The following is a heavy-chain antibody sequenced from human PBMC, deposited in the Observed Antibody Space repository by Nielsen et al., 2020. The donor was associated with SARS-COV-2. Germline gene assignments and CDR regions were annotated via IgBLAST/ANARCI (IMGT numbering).Heavy chain of an antibody. D-gene: IGHD2-15*01. V-gene: IGHV3-30*04. Sequence: GSLRLSCAASGFTFSSYAMHWVRQAPGKGLEWVAVISYDGSNKYYADSVKGRFTISRDNAKNSIHLQMNSLRAEDTAVYYCAKSGYCNGGICYSTEFFQDWGQGTLVTVSS. CDR2: ISYDGSNK. J-gene: IGHJ1*01. CDR3: AKSGYCNGGICYSTEFFQD. CDR1: GFTFSSYA.